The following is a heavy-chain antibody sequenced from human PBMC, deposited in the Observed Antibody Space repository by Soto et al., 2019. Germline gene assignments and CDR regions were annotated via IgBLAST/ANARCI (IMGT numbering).Heavy chain of an antibody. D-gene: IGHD6-19*01. V-gene: IGHV1-69*13. J-gene: IGHJ5*02. Sequence: ASMKVSCKASGGTFSSYAISWVRQAPGQGLEWMGGIIPIFSTANYAQKFQGRVTITADESTSTAYMELSSLRSEDTAVYYCARVVVGSGWYRWFDPWGQGTLVTVSS. CDR1: GGTFSSYA. CDR2: IIPIFSTA. CDR3: ARVVVGSGWYRWFDP.